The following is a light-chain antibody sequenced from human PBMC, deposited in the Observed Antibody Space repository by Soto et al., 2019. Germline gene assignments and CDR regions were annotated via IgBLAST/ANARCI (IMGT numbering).Light chain of an antibody. CDR1: QSISSN. Sequence: EIVMTQSPATLSVSPGERATLSCRASQSISSNLVWYQQKAGQAPRLLIYGASTRATGIPARFSGSGSGTEFTLTISSLQSEDFAVYYCXQYDNWPTFG. CDR2: GAS. CDR3: XQYDNWPT. J-gene: IGKJ1*01. V-gene: IGKV3-15*01.